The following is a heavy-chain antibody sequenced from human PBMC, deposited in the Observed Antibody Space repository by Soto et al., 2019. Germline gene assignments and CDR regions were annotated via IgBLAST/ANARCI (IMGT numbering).Heavy chain of an antibody. CDR1: GGTFSSYG. CDR3: ARNGITGSTEGNACDI. CDR2: IIPIFGST. J-gene: IGHJ3*02. D-gene: IGHD1-20*01. V-gene: IGHV1-69*06. Sequence: QVQLVQSGAEVKKRGSSVKVSCKASGGTFSSYGISWVRQAPGQGLEWMGGIIPIFGSTNYAQKFQGRVTITADKSTSTAYMVLSSLRSEDTAVYYCARNGITGSTEGNACDIWGQGTMVTVSS.